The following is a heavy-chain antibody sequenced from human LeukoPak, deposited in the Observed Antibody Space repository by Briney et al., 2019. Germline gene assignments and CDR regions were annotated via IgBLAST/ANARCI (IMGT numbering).Heavy chain of an antibody. CDR2: IKSDGSRI. J-gene: IGHJ4*02. Sequence: GGSLRLSCAASGFTFSNYWMHWVRQAPGKGLVWVSRIKSDGSRIDYADSVKGRFTISRDNAKNTLYLQMNSLRAEDTAVYYCARELPFDYWGQGTLVIVSS. V-gene: IGHV3-74*01. D-gene: IGHD2-15*01. CDR1: GFTFSNYW. CDR3: ARELPFDY.